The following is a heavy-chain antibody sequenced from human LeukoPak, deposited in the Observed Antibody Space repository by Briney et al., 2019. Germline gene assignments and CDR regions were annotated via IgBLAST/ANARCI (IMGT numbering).Heavy chain of an antibody. CDR3: ARVRVGGNRAFDI. CDR2: VNDGGSSS. Sequence: GGSLRLSCAASGFTFSNYWMHWVRQAPGKGLVWVSRVNDGGSSSNYADFVKGRFTVSRDNAKNTLYLQMNNLGAEDTAVYYCARVRVGGNRAFDIWGQGTMVTVSS. CDR1: GFTFSNYW. J-gene: IGHJ3*02. D-gene: IGHD4-23*01. V-gene: IGHV3-74*01.